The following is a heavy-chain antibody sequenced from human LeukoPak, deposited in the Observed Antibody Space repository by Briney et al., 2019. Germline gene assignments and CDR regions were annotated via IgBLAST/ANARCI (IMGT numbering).Heavy chain of an antibody. CDR1: GFTFSSYA. J-gene: IGHJ5*02. CDR2: ISYDGNNK. CDR3: ARARYGDGGWFDP. D-gene: IGHD2-21*02. V-gene: IGHV3-30-3*01. Sequence: GGSLRLSCAASGFTFSSYAMHWVRQAPGKGLEWVAVISYDGNNKYYADSVKGRFTISRDNSKNTLYLQMNSLRAEDTAVYYCARARYGDGGWFDPWVQGTLLTVSS.